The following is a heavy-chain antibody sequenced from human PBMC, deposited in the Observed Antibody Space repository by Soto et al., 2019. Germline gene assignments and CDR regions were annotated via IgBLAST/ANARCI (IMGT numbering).Heavy chain of an antibody. J-gene: IGHJ4*02. CDR3: ARGSTLVPAAMFFDY. D-gene: IGHD2-2*01. CDR1: GGSISSGGYS. V-gene: IGHV4-30-2*01. CDR2: IYHSGST. Sequence: SETLSLTCAVSGGSISSGGYSWSWIRQPPGKGLEWIGYIYHSGSTYYNPSLKSRVTISVDRSKNQFSLKLSSVTAADTAVYYCARGSTLVPAAMFFDYWGQGTLVTVPQ.